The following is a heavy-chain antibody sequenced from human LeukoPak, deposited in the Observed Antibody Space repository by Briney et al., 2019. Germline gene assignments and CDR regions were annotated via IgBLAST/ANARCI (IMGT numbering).Heavy chain of an antibody. V-gene: IGHV4-39*01. D-gene: IGHD6-13*01. Sequence: PSETLSLTCTVSGVSISSSSHYWAWIRQHAGTGLEWIGTTFYDGSTYYNPSLKSRVSIFVDTSKNQFSLSVTSVTAADTAVYYCARNWEFPGSTWYDYYYYMDVWGNATTVTICS. CDR1: GVSISSSSHY. CDR2: TFYDGST. J-gene: IGHJ6*03. CDR3: ARNWEFPGSTWYDYYYYMDV.